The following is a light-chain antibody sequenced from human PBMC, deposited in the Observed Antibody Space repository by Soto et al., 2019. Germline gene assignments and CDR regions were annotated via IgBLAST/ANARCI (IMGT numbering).Light chain of an antibody. V-gene: IGKV1-12*01. CDR1: QGISSW. J-gene: IGKJ5*01. CDR2: AAS. Sequence: DIQMTQSPSSVSASGGDRGTITCRASQGISSWLAWHQQKPGKAPKILIYAASSLQSGVPSRFSGSGSGTDFTLTISSLQPEYFATYYCQQANSFPTLGQGTRLEIK. CDR3: QQANSFPT.